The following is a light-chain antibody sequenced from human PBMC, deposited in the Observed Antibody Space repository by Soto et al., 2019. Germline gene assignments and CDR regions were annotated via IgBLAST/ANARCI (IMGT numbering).Light chain of an antibody. CDR2: AAS. Sequence: DVQLTQSPSSLSASVGDRVTITCRASQGINNYLAWYQQKPGKVPNLLNYAASTLQSGVPSLFSGRGSGSDFTLTISSLQPEDVATYYCQKFNSVPTFGGGTKVEI. CDR1: QGINNY. V-gene: IGKV1-27*01. J-gene: IGKJ4*01. CDR3: QKFNSVPT.